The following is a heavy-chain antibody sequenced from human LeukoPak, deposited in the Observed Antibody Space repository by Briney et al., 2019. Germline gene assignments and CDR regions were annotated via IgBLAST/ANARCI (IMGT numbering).Heavy chain of an antibody. CDR3: ARRLAAAGSDWFDP. J-gene: IGHJ5*02. Sequence: SETLPLTCTVSGGSISSYYWSWIRQPPGKGLEWIGYIYYSGSTNYNPSLKSRVTISVDTSKNQFSLKLSSVTAADTAVYYCARRLAAAGSDWFDPWGQGTLVTVSS. CDR2: IYYSGST. V-gene: IGHV4-59*01. CDR1: GGSISSYY. D-gene: IGHD6-13*01.